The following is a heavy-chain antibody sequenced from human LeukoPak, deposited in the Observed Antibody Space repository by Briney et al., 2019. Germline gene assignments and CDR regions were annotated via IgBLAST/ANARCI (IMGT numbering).Heavy chain of an antibody. CDR1: GFTFSLYW. CDR2: INPDGGQK. V-gene: IGHV3-7*01. J-gene: IGHJ5*02. D-gene: IGHD3-16*01. CDR3: VRQMIRFWFDP. Sequence: GGSLRLSCAASGFTFSLYWMTWARQSPGKGLEWVADINPDGGQKYSVDSVKGRFTISRDNAKNSLFLQMNSLRAEDTAVYYCVRQMIRFWFDPWGQGTQVTVSS.